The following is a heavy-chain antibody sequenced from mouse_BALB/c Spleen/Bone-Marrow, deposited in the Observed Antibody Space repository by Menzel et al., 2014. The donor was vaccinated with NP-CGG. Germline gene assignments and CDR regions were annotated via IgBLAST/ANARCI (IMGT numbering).Heavy chain of an antibody. D-gene: IGHD1-1*02. Sequence: VQLQQSGPELVRPGVSVKISCKGSGYTFXDYAMHWVKQSPGKGLEWIGDISTYNGNTNYNHKFKGKVTMTVDNSSSTAYMQLARLTSEDTAIYYCARDDGASCCSLDYWGQGTTVTVSS. J-gene: IGHJ4*01. CDR1: GYTFXDYA. CDR3: ARDDGASCCSLDY. V-gene: IGHV1S137*01. CDR2: ISTYNGNT.